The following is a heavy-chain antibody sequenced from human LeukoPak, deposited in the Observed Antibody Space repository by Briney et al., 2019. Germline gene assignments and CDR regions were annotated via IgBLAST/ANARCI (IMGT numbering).Heavy chain of an antibody. CDR2: INQDASEK. CDR1: GFTFSTYW. D-gene: IGHD6-19*01. CDR3: ARDSSGSLDN. Sequence: PGGSLRLSCAASGFTFSTYWMAWVRQAPGKGLEWVANINQDASEKYYVDSVKGRFTISRDNAKNSLFLQMNSLRADDTAVYHCARDSSGSLDNWGQGTLVTVSS. V-gene: IGHV3-7*04. J-gene: IGHJ4*02.